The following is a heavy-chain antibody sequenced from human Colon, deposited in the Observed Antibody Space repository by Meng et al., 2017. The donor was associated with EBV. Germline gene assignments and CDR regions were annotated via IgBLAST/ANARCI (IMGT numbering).Heavy chain of an antibody. J-gene: IGHJ4*02. D-gene: IGHD2-21*01. CDR2: VYHTGST. V-gene: IGHV4-4*02. Sequence: RPGPVKPLCTLALTCAVSGGSVSSSHWWTWVRQPPGKGLECIGEVYHTGSTKYNPSLKSRLTISVDKSKNQFSLNLTSVTAADTAVYYCARVWQSLTAFFDSWGQGTLVTVSS. CDR1: GGSVSSSHW. CDR3: ARVWQSLTAFFDS.